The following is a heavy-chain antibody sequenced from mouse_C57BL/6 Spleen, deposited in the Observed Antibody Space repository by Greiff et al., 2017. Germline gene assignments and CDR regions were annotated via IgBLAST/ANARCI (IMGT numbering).Heavy chain of an antibody. CDR1: GYTFTSYW. CDR2: IHPNSGST. V-gene: IGHV1-64*01. CDR3: ARDTTVVATRDPHWYFDV. D-gene: IGHD1-1*01. J-gene: IGHJ1*03. Sequence: VQLQQSGAELVKPGASVKLSCKASGYTFTSYWMHWVKQRPGQGLEWIGMIHPNSGSTNYNEKFKSKATLTVDKSSSTAYMQLSSLTSEDSAVYYCARDTTVVATRDPHWYFDVWGTGTTVTVSS.